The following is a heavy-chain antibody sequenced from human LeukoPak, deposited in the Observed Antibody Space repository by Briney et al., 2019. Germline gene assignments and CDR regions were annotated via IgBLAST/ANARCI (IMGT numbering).Heavy chain of an antibody. CDR1: GGSISSYY. V-gene: IGHV4-59*08. Sequence: SETLSLTCTVSGGSISSYYWSWIRQPPGKGLEWIGYIYYSGSTYYNPSLKSRVTISVDTSKNQFSLKLSSVTAADTAVYYCAISTMVTRYYGMDVWGQGTTVTVSS. CDR3: AISTMVTRYYGMDV. CDR2: IYYSGST. J-gene: IGHJ6*02. D-gene: IGHD5-18*01.